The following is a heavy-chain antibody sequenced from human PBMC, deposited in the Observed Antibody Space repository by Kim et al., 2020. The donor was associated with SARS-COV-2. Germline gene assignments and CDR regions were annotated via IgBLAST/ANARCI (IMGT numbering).Heavy chain of an antibody. D-gene: IGHD3-22*01. Sequence: GESLRLSCAASGFTFSSYWMSWVRQAPGKGLEWVANIKQDGSEKYYVDSVKGRFTISRDNAKNSLYLQMNSLRAEDTAVYYCARDSTMIGGYYYYGMDVWGQGTTVTVSS. CDR3: ARDSTMIGGYYYYGMDV. CDR1: GFTFSSYW. V-gene: IGHV3-7*01. CDR2: IKQDGSEK. J-gene: IGHJ6*02.